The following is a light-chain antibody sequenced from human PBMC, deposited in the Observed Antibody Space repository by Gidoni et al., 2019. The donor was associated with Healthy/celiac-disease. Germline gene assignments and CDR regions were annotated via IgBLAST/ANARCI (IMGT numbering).Light chain of an antibody. J-gene: IGKJ4*01. Sequence: EIVLTQSPATLSLFPGERATLSCRASQSVSSYLAWYQQKPGQAPRLLIYDASNRATGIPARFSGSGSGTDFTLTVSSLEPEDFAVYYYQQQRSNWQLTFGGGTKVEIK. CDR3: QQQRSNWQLT. CDR1: QSVSSY. V-gene: IGKV3-11*01. CDR2: DAS.